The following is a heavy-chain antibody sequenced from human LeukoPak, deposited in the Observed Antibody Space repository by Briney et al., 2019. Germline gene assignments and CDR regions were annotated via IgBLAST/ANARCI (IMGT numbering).Heavy chain of an antibody. Sequence: GASVKVSCKASGGTFSSYAISWVRQAPGQGLEWMGGIIPTFGTANYAQKFQGRVTITTDESTSTAYMELSSLRSEDTAVYYCARGDSSSPGNWFDPWGQGTLVTVSS. V-gene: IGHV1-69*05. J-gene: IGHJ5*02. CDR2: IIPTFGTA. D-gene: IGHD6-6*01. CDR1: GGTFSSYA. CDR3: ARGDSSSPGNWFDP.